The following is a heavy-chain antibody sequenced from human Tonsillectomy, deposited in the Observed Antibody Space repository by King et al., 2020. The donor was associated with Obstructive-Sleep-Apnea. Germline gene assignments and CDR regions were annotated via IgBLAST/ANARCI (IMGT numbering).Heavy chain of an antibody. CDR3: AKEPLYSSGWTSYYYYYGMDV. V-gene: IGHV3-30*18. CDR2: ISYDGSNK. D-gene: IGHD6-19*01. CDR1: GFTFSSYD. Sequence: QLVQSGGGVVQPGRSLRLSCAASGFTFSSYDMHWVRQAPGKGLELVAVISYDGSNKYYADSVKGRFTISRDNSKNTLYLQMNSLRAEDTAVYYCAKEPLYSSGWTSYYYYYGMDVWGQGTPVTVSS. J-gene: IGHJ6*02.